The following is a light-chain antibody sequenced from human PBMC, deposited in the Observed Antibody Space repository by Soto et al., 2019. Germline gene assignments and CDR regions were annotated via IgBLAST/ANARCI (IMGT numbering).Light chain of an antibody. Sequence: ELVLTQSPGTLSVSPGERATLYCRASQSISCNDLAWYQQKPGQAPRILIYGASSRATGIPDRFSGSGSGTDFTLTISRLEPEDSAIYYCQQYVSWTFGNGTKVEIK. V-gene: IGKV3-20*01. CDR3: QQYVSWT. CDR1: QSISCND. J-gene: IGKJ1*01. CDR2: GAS.